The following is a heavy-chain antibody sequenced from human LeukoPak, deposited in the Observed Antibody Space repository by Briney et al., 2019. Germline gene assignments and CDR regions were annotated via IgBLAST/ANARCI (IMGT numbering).Heavy chain of an antibody. J-gene: IGHJ4*02. CDR2: IDPKSGGT. CDR3: ARVDSSSWFYFDY. CDR1: EYSFTDYY. D-gene: IGHD6-13*01. V-gene: IGHV1-2*02. Sequence: ASVKVSCKSPEYSFTDYYIHWVREAPGQGLEWMGWIDPKSGGTKSPQKFLDRVTMTRDTSFSTVYMEVSRLRSDDTALYFCARVDSSSWFYFDYWGQGTLVTVSS.